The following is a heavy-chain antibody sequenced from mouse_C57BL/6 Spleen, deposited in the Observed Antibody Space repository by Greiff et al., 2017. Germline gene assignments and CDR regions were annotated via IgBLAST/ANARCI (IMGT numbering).Heavy chain of an antibody. D-gene: IGHD2-5*01. J-gene: IGHJ4*01. CDR2: IYPGSGNT. Sequence: QVQLQQSGAELVRPGASVKLSCKASGYTFTDYYINWVKQRPGQGLEWIARIYPGSGNTYYNEKFKGKATLTAEKSSSTAYMQLSSLTSEDSAVYFCARDSYSNYGAMDYWGQGTSVTVSS. CDR1: GYTFTDYY. V-gene: IGHV1-76*01. CDR3: ARDSYSNYGAMDY.